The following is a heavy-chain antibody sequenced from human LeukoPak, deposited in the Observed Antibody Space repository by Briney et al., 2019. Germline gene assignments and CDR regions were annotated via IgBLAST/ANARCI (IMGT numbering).Heavy chain of an antibody. CDR2: INTNTGNP. J-gene: IGHJ6*02. V-gene: IGHV7-4-1*02. D-gene: IGHD6-13*01. CDR3: ARGGYSSSWYRVYGMDV. CDR1: GYTFTSYA. Sequence: GASVKVSCKASGYTFTSYAMNWVRQAPEQGLEWMGWINTNTGNPTYAQGFTGRFVFSLDTSVSTAYLQISSLKAEGTAVYYCARGGYSSSWYRVYGMDVWGQGTTVTVSS.